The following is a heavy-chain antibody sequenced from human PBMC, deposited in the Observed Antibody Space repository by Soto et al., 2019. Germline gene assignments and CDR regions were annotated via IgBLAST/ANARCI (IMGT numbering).Heavy chain of an antibody. CDR2: ISYDGSNK. Sequence: QVQLVESGGGVVQPGRSLRLSCAASGFTFSSYGMHWVRQAPGKGLEWVAVISYDGSNKYYADSVKGRFTISRDNSKNTMYLQMNSLRAEDTAVYYCAKGRTEWGTIFGVAVGMNYGMDVWGQGATVTVSS. CDR1: GFTFSSYG. J-gene: IGHJ6*02. CDR3: AKGRTEWGTIFGVAVGMNYGMDV. D-gene: IGHD3-3*01. V-gene: IGHV3-30*18.